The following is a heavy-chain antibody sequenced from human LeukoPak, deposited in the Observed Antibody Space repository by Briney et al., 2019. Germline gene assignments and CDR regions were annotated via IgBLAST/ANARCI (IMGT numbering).Heavy chain of an antibody. CDR2: IDPSDSYT. CDR3: ARQKRGTYITY. CDR1: EYSFTRYW. V-gene: IGHV5-10-1*01. D-gene: IGHD3-10*01. Sequence: GESLKISCKDSEYSFTRYWISWVRQMPGKGLEWMGRIDPSDSYTNYSPSFQGHVTLSAGESISTAYLQWSSLKASDTAMYYCARQKRGTYITYRGQGTLVTVSS. J-gene: IGHJ4*02.